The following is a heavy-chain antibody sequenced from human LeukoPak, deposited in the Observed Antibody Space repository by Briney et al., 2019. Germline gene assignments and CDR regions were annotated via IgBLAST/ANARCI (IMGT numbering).Heavy chain of an antibody. J-gene: IGHJ4*02. CDR1: GFTLSTNA. V-gene: IGHV3-23*01. D-gene: IGHD3-9*01. CDR2: ISGSGAST. Sequence: GGSLRLSCLTSGFTLSTNAMSWVRQAPGKGLEWISGISGSGASTYYADSVKGRFTISRDNSKNTLYLQMNSLRVEDTAVYYCAKALLPYFDWYFDYWGQGTLVTVSS. CDR3: AKALLPYFDWYFDY.